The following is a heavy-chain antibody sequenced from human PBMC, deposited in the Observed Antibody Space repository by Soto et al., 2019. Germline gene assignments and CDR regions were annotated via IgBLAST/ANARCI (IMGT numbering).Heavy chain of an antibody. CDR1: AGTFSSYA. V-gene: IGHV1-69*01. CDR2: IIPIFGTA. D-gene: IGHD6-13*01. J-gene: IGHJ4*02. Sequence: QVQLVQSGAEVKKPGSSVKVSCKASAGTFSSYAISWVRQAPGQGLEWMGGIIPIFGTANYAQKFQGRVTITADESTSTGYMELSSLRSEYTAVYYCSRECGYSSRCLDYWGQGTLVTVSS. CDR3: SRECGYSSRCLDY.